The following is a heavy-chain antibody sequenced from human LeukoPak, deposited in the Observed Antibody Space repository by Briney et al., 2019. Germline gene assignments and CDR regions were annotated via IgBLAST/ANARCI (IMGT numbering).Heavy chain of an antibody. CDR1: GFTFSSCA. CDR3: ARDSHYYYGTDV. Sequence: GGSLRLSCAASGFTFSSCAMHWVRQAPGKGLEWVAVISYDGSNKYYADSVKGRFTISRDNSKNTLYLQMNSLRAEDTAVYYCARDSHYYYGTDVWGQGTTVTVSS. CDR2: ISYDGSNK. J-gene: IGHJ6*02. V-gene: IGHV3-30*04.